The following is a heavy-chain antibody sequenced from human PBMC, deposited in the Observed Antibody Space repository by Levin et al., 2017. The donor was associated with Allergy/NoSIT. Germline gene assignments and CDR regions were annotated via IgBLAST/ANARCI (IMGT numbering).Heavy chain of an antibody. V-gene: IGHV3-11*01. CDR3: ARSRIDDYGRYYFDY. J-gene: IGHJ4*02. D-gene: IGHD4-17*01. CDR2: ISSSGFSI. Sequence: PGGSLRLSCAASGFMFSTYYMTWIRQAPGKGLEWISTISSSGFSINYAASVKGRFTISRDNDKKSLFLQMNSLRAEDTAVYYCARSRIDDYGRYYFDYWGQGSLVTVSS. CDR1: GFMFSTYY.